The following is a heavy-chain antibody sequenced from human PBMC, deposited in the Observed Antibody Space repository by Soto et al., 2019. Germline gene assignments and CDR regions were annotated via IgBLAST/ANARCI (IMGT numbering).Heavy chain of an antibody. CDR2: INPNSGGT. CDR1: GYTFTGYY. D-gene: IGHD2-2*02. CDR3: ARDPLYCSSTSCYTRDNNWFDP. J-gene: IGHJ5*02. Sequence: ASVKVSCKASGYTFTGYYMHRVRQAPGQGLEWMGWINPNSGGTNYAQKFQGRVTMTRDTSISTAYMELSRLRSDDTAVYYCARDPLYCSSTSCYTRDNNWFDPWG. V-gene: IGHV1-2*02.